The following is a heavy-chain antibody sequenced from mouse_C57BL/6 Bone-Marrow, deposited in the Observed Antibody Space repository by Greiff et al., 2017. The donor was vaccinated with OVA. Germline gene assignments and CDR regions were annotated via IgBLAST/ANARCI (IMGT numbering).Heavy chain of an antibody. CDR3: ARELTGRNY. D-gene: IGHD4-1*01. V-gene: IGHV5-4*01. CDR1: GFTFSSYA. J-gene: IGHJ2*01. Sequence: EVKLVESGGGLVKPGGSLKLSCAASGFTFSSYAMSWVRQTPEKRLEWVATISDGGSYTYYPDNVKGRFTISRDTAKNNLYLQMSHLKTEDTAMYYCARELTGRNYWGQGTTLTVSS. CDR2: ISDGGSYT.